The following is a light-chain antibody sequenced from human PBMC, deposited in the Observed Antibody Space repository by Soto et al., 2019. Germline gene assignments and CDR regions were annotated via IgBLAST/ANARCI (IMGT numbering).Light chain of an antibody. CDR2: DAS. CDR3: QHRSDWPPRLT. J-gene: IGKJ4*01. Sequence: EIVLTQSPATLSLSPGERATLSCGASRSVSSYLAWYQQKPGQAPRLLIYDASYRATGIPARFSGSGSGTDCTLTIGSLEPDGFAVYYCQHRSDWPPRLTFGGGPKVEIK. CDR1: RSVSSY. V-gene: IGKV3-11*01.